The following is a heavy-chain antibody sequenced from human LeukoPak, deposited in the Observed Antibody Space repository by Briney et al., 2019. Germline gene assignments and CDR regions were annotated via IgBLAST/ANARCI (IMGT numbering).Heavy chain of an antibody. CDR1: GYTFSSYD. Sequence: ASVKVSCKASGYTFSSYDINWVRQATGQGLEWMGWMNPNSGNTGYAQKFQGRVTITRNTSINTACMELSSLRSEDTAVYYCARGVYRSGSEYYFDYWGQGTLVTVSS. V-gene: IGHV1-8*03. CDR2: MNPNSGNT. CDR3: ARGVYRSGSEYYFDY. D-gene: IGHD6-19*01. J-gene: IGHJ4*02.